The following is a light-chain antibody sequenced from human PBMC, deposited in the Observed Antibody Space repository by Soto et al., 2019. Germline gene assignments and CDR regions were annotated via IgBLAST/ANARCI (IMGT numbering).Light chain of an antibody. CDR1: QSVSSSY. V-gene: IGKV3-20*01. CDR2: GAS. J-gene: IGKJ4*01. Sequence: EIVLTQSPDTLSLSPGERATLSCRASQSVSSSYLGWYQQKPGQAPRLLIYGASSRATGIPDRFSGSGSGTDFPLTISRLEPEDFAVYYCQQYGSSPPLTFGGGTKVEIK. CDR3: QQYGSSPPLT.